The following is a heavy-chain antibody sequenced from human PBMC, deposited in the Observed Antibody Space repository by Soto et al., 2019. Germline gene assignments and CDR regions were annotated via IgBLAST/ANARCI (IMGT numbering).Heavy chain of an antibody. V-gene: IGHV4-34*01. CDR2: INHSGST. CDR1: GGSFSGYY. J-gene: IGHJ6*02. CDR3: AVHLGYCSGGSCPTGGYYYGMDV. D-gene: IGHD2-15*01. Sequence: PSETLSLTCAVYGGSFSGYYWSWIRQPPGKGLEWIGEINHSGSTNYNPSLKSRVTISVDTSKNQFSLKLSSVTAADTAVYYCAVHLGYCSGGSCPTGGYYYGMDVWDQGTTVTVS.